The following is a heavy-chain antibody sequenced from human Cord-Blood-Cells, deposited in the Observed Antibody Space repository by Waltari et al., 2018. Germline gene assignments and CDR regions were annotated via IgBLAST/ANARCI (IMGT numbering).Heavy chain of an antibody. CDR3: ARALIPDLGWWYFDL. CDR2: IYYSGST. CDR1: GGSLRSGGYY. D-gene: IGHD2-21*01. J-gene: IGHJ2*01. V-gene: IGHV4-31*03. Sequence: QVQLQESGPGLVKPSQTLSLTCTISGGSLRSGGYYWSWIRQHPGKGLEWIGYIYYSGSTYYNPSLKSRVTISVDTSKNQFSLKLSSVTAADTAVYYCARALIPDLGWWYFDLWGRGTLVTVSS.